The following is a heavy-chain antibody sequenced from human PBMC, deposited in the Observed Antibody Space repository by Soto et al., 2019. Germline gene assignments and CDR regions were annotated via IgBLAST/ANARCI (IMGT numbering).Heavy chain of an antibody. D-gene: IGHD1-26*01. Sequence: GASVKVSCKASGYTFTSYAMHWVRQAPGQRLEWMGWINAGNGNTKYSQEFQGRVTITRDTSASTAYMELSSLRSEDTAVYYCARDYSCHDAFDVWGHVTMVTVSS. J-gene: IGHJ3*01. CDR3: ARDYSCHDAFDV. CDR1: GYTFTSYA. V-gene: IGHV1-3*01. CDR2: INAGNGNT.